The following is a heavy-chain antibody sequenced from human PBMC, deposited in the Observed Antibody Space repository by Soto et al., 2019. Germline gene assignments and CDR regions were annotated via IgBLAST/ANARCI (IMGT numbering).Heavy chain of an antibody. D-gene: IGHD3-22*01. Sequence: LRLSCAASGFTFSSYWMSWVRQAPGKGLEWVANIKQDGSEKYYVDSVKGRFTISRDNAKNSLYLQMNSLRAEDTAVYYCARDRHYYDSSGPPPSGAFDIWGQGTMVTVSS. CDR2: IKQDGSEK. V-gene: IGHV3-7*03. J-gene: IGHJ3*02. CDR1: GFTFSSYW. CDR3: ARDRHYYDSSGPPPSGAFDI.